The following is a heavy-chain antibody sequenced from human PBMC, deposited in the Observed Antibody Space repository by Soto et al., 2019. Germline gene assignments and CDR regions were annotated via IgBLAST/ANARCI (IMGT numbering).Heavy chain of an antibody. Sequence: VASVKVSCKSSGGTFSSYAISWVRQAPGQGLEWMGGIIPIFGTANYAQKFQGRVTITADESTRTAYMELSSLRSEDTAVYYCAREADYDSSGYYYFYWGQGTLVTVSS. CDR3: AREADYDSSGYYYFY. V-gene: IGHV1-69*13. CDR2: IIPIFGTA. D-gene: IGHD3-22*01. J-gene: IGHJ4*02. CDR1: GGTFSSYA.